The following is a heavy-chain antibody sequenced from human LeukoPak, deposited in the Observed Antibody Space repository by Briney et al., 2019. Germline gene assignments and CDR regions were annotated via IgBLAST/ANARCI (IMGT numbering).Heavy chain of an antibody. CDR3: ARDLVRGVNGYYYYMDV. D-gene: IGHD3-10*01. Sequence: ASVKVSCKTSGYNFGNYGINWVRQAPGQGLEWMGWISAYNGNTNYAQKLQGRVTMTTDTSTSTAYMELSSLRSEDTAVYYCARDLVRGVNGYYYYMDVWGKGTTVTVSS. J-gene: IGHJ6*03. V-gene: IGHV1-18*01. CDR1: GYNFGNYG. CDR2: ISAYNGNT.